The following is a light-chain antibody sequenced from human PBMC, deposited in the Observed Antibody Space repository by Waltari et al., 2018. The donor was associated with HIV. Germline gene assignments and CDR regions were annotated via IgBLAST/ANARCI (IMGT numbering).Light chain of an antibody. J-gene: IGKJ1*01. V-gene: IGKV4-1*01. Sequence: DIVLTQSPDSLAVSLGERATMNCTSSQKILFSSTNKNYLSWYQQRPGQPPRLLIYWASSRESGVPGRFTGSGSGTNFTLTISRLQADDVAVYFCQQYYSTPRTFGQGTKV. CDR2: WAS. CDR3: QQYYSTPRT. CDR1: QKILFSSTNKNY.